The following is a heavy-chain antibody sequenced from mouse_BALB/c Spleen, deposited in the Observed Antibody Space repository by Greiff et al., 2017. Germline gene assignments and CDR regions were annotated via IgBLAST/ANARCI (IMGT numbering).Heavy chain of an antibody. Sequence: VQLQQSGPGLVAPSQSLSITCTASGFSLTSYGVHWVRQPPGKGLEWLGVIWAGGSTNYNSALMSRLSISKDNSKIQVFLKMNRLQTDDTAMYYCARGGNYYFDYWGQGTTLTVSS. V-gene: IGHV2-9*02. J-gene: IGHJ2*01. CDR3: ARGGNYYFDY. D-gene: IGHD2-1*01. CDR2: IWAGGST. CDR1: GFSLTSYG.